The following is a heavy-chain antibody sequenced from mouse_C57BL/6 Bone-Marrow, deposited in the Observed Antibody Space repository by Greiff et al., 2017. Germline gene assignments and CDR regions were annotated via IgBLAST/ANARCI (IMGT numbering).Heavy chain of an antibody. CDR1: GFTFSSYA. D-gene: IGHD1-1*01. CDR3: AREGGITTVGWYFDV. V-gene: IGHV5-4*01. CDR2: ISDGGSYT. J-gene: IGHJ1*03. Sequence: EVKLVESGGGLVKPGGSLKLSCAASGFTFSSYAMSWVRQTPEKRLEWVATISDGGSYTYYPDNVKGRFTISRDNAKNNLYLQMSHLKSEDTAMYYCAREGGITTVGWYFDVWGTGTTVTVSS.